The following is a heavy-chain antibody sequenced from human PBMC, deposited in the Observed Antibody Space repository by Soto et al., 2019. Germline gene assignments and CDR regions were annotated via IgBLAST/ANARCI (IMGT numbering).Heavy chain of an antibody. CDR3: ARDRGSYALDY. J-gene: IGHJ4*02. Sequence: QDQLVQSGAEVKKPGASVKVSCKASGYTFTSYGISWVRQAPGQGLEWMGWISANNGNTNYAQKLQGRVTMTTDTSTSTVYMELRSLRSDDTAVYYCARDRGSYALDYWGQGTLVTVSS. V-gene: IGHV1-18*01. CDR2: ISANNGNT. CDR1: GYTFTSYG. D-gene: IGHD1-26*01.